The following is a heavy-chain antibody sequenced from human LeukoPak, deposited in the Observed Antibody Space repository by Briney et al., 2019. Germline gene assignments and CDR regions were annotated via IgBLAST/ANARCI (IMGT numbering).Heavy chain of an antibody. Sequence: GGSPRLSCAASGFTFSSYSMNWVRQAPGKGLEWVSSISSSSSYIYYADSVKGRFTISRDNAKNSLYLQMNSLRAEDTAVYYCARGRDWAFDPWGQGTLVTVSS. CDR3: ARGRDWAFDP. CDR2: ISSSSSYI. V-gene: IGHV3-21*01. J-gene: IGHJ5*02. D-gene: IGHD3-9*01. CDR1: GFTFSSYS.